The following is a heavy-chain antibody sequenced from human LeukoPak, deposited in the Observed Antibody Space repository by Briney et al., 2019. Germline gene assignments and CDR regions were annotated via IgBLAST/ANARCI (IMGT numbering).Heavy chain of an antibody. J-gene: IGHJ3*02. V-gene: IGHV3-33*01. CDR3: ARRGCAGVDCRSPNTYDM. Sequence: GTSLRLSCAASGFTFSAYGRHWVRQAPGKGLEWVALIWYDARDKDHADSVKGRFTISRDNSKNTLYLQMDSLRAEDTAMYHCARRGCAGVDCRSPNTYDMWGQGTMVIVSS. CDR2: IWYDARDK. CDR1: GFTFSAYG. D-gene: IGHD2-21*02.